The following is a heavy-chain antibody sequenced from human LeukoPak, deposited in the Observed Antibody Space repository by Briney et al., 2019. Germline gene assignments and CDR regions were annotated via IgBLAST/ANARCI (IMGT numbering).Heavy chain of an antibody. J-gene: IGHJ4*02. CDR3: ARVRGALGYCTGTSCYAFDC. CDR1: GYTLSDHF. Sequence: ASVKVSCKPSGYTLSDHFLHWLRQAPGQGLERMGWINPTTGGTRYADNFQDRVTMTRDTSIGTAYMDLSRLTPDDTAVYYCARVRGALGYCTGTSCYAFDCWGQGTLVTVAS. D-gene: IGHD2-2*01. V-gene: IGHV1-2*02. CDR2: INPTTGGT.